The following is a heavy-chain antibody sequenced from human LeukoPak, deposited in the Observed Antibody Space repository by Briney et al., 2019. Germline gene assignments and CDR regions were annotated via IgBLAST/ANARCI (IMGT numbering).Heavy chain of an antibody. V-gene: IGHV1-18*01. J-gene: IGHJ4*02. Sequence: ASVKVSCKASGYTFISYGISWVRQAPGQGLEWMGWISAYNGNTNYAQKLQGRVTMTTDTSTSTAYMELRSLRSDDTAVYYCARTDYYDSSGLGYFDYWGQGTLVTVSS. CDR2: ISAYNGNT. CDR3: ARTDYYDSSGLGYFDY. CDR1: GYTFISYG. D-gene: IGHD3-22*01.